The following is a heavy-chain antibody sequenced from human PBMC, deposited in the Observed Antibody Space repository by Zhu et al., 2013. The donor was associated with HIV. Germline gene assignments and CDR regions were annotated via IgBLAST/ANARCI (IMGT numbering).Heavy chain of an antibody. CDR3: ARDRLGWSGSYQGWFDP. Sequence: QLVQSGAEVNKPGASVKVSCKASGYTFIGHYLHWVRQAPGQGLEWMGWINPNSGGIKYAQKFQGRVTMTRDTSITTAYMELSSLTSDDTAVYYCARDRLGWSGSYQGWFDPWGPGTWSPSPQ. CDR1: GYTFIGHY. V-gene: IGHV1-2*02. D-gene: IGHD1-26*01. CDR2: INPNSGGI. J-gene: IGHJ5*02.